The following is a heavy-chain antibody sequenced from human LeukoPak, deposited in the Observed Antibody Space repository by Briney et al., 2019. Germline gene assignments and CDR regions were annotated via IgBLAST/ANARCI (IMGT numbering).Heavy chain of an antibody. V-gene: IGHV3-15*01. J-gene: IGHJ4*02. Sequence: GGSLRLSCAASGFTFSSYTMNWVRQAPGKGLEWVGRIKTKTDGGTTDYAAPVKGRFTISRDDSKNTLYLQMNSLKTEDTAVYYCATPLPDCSGGSCYVWGQGTLVTASS. CDR3: ATPLPDCSGGSCYV. CDR1: GFTFSSYT. CDR2: IKTKTDGGTT. D-gene: IGHD2-15*01.